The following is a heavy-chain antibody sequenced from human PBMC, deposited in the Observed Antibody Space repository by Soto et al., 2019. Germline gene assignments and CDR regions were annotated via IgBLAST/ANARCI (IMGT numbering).Heavy chain of an antibody. CDR1: GGGTLSNDA. V-gene: IGHV1-69*01. CDR3: AREVVTETTWGSFDS. J-gene: IGHJ4*02. CDR2: ISPFFATT. D-gene: IGHD2-21*02. Sequence: QVHLVQSGADGRKSGSSVRVSCTASGGGTLSNDAISWVRQAPGQGLEWLGRISPFFATTDYSQSFQGRLTMTADASTGAVYMDLRSLKSDDTAVYYCAREVVTETTWGSFDSWGQGTLVTVSS.